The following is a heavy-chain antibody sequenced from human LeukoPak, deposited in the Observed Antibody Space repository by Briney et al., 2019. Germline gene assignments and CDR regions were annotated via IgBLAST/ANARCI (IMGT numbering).Heavy chain of an antibody. V-gene: IGHV4-59*01. CDR3: ARHFWSGRTNYYYSSMDV. D-gene: IGHD3-3*01. CDR2: MDYSGSP. Sequence: PSETLSLSCTVSGGSISSSYWSCIRQHPGKGLEWIGYMDYSGSPNYNPSLKSRVTISADTSKNQFSLKLSSVTAADTAVYYCARHFWSGRTNYYYSSMDVWGQGTTVTVSS. CDR1: GGSISSSY. J-gene: IGHJ6*02.